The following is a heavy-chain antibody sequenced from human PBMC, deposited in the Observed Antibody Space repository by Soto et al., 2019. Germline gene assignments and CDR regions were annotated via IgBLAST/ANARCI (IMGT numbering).Heavy chain of an antibody. J-gene: IGHJ5*02. D-gene: IGHD5-12*01. CDR2: ISYDGSNK. CDR1: GFTFSSNG. Sequence: GGSLRLSCAASGFTFSSNGMRWVRQAPGKGLEWVAVISYDGSNKYYADSVKGRFTISRDNSKNTLYLQMNSLRAEDTAVYYCAKAPYSGYDHWRQGTLVTVSS. V-gene: IGHV3-30*18. CDR3: AKAPYSGYDH.